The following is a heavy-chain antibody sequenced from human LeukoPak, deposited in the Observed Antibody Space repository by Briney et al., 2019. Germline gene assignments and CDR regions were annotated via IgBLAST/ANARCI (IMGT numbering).Heavy chain of an antibody. Sequence: GGSLRLSCAASGFTFSSYAMSWVRQTPGKGLEWVSGISGSGGSTYYADSVKGRFTISRDNSKNTLYLQMKILRDENTAVYYCAKVMTGSERINMVRGLIIKPAGLYYMDVWGKGTTVTVSS. J-gene: IGHJ6*03. CDR1: GFTFSSYA. D-gene: IGHD3-10*01. CDR3: AKVMTGSERINMVRGLIIKPAGLYYMDV. CDR2: ISGSGGST. V-gene: IGHV3-23*01.